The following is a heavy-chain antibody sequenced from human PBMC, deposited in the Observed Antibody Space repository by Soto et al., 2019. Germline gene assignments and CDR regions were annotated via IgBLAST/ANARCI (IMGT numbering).Heavy chain of an antibody. V-gene: IGHV3-33*01. CDR1: GFTFSSYG. Sequence: QVQLVESGGGVVQPGRSLRLSCAASGFTFSSYGMHWVRQAPGKGLEWVAVIWYDGSNKYYADSVKGRFTISRDNSKNTLYLQMTSLRAEDTAVYYCARGTAAAGTYYYGMDVWGQGTTVTVSS. J-gene: IGHJ6*02. D-gene: IGHD6-13*01. CDR2: IWYDGSNK. CDR3: ARGTAAAGTYYYGMDV.